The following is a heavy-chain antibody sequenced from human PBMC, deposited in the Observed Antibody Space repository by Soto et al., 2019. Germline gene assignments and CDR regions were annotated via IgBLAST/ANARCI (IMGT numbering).Heavy chain of an antibody. J-gene: IGHJ4*02. CDR3: AKETAASSWLDY. D-gene: IGHD6-13*01. V-gene: IGHV3-30*18. CDR1: GFTFSSYG. CDR2: ISYDGSNK. Sequence: PGGSLRLSCAASGFTFSSYGMHWVRQAPGKGLEWVAVISYDGSNKYYADSVKGRFTISRDNSKNTLYLQMNSLRAEDTAVYYCAKETAASSWLDYWGQGTLVTVS.